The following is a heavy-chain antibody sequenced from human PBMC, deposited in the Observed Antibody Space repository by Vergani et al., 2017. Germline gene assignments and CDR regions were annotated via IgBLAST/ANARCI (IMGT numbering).Heavy chain of an antibody. D-gene: IGHD1-26*01. J-gene: IGHJ4*02. CDR2: IYYSGST. CDR1: GGSISSYY. CDR3: ARDQWELLGGDY. Sequence: QVQLQESGPGLVKPSETLSLTCTVSGGSISSYYWSWIRQPPGKGLEWIGYIYYSGSTNYNPSLKSRVTISVDTSKNQFSLKLSSVTAADTAVYYCARDQWELLGGDYWGQGTLVTVSS. V-gene: IGHV4-59*01.